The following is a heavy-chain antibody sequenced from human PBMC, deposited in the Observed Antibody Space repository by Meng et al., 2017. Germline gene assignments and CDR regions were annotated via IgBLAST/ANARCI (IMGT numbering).Heavy chain of an antibody. CDR2: IKSKTDGGTT. CDR1: GFTFSSYW. J-gene: IGHJ4*02. CDR3: TVRGYYYGSGSYYNAGY. Sequence: GGSLRLSCAASGFTFSSYWMSWVRQAPGKGLEWVGRIKSKTDGGTTDYAAPVKGRFTISRDDSKNTLYLQMNSLKTEDTAVYYCTVRGYYYGSGSYYNAGYWGQGTLVTV. D-gene: IGHD3-10*01. V-gene: IGHV3-15*01.